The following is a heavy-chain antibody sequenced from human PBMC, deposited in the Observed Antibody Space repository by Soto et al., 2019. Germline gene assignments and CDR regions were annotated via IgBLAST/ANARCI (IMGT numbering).Heavy chain of an antibody. CDR3: ARGGGSYGGYYYYGMDV. CDR2: IYSGGST. D-gene: IGHD1-26*01. V-gene: IGHV3-53*01. J-gene: IGHJ6*02. Sequence: GGSLRLSCTASGFTVSSNYMSWVRQAPGQGLEWVSVIYSGGSTYYADSVKGRFTISRDNSKNTLYLQMNSLRAEDTAVPYCARGGGSYGGYYYYGMDVWGQGTTVTVSS. CDR1: GFTVSSNY.